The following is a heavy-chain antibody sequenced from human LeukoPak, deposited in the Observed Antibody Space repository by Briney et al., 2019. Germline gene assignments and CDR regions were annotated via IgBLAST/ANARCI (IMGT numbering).Heavy chain of an antibody. J-gene: IGHJ4*02. CDR3: ARSGGGTYFDN. V-gene: IGHV3-33*01. Sequence: GRSLRLSCAASGFIFSTYGMRWVRQAPGKGLEWVAVIWADGSNTDYADSVRGRFTISKDNSKNTLYLQMNGLRAEDTAVYYCARSGGGTYFDNWGQGTLVTVSS. D-gene: IGHD2-15*01. CDR1: GFIFSTYG. CDR2: IWADGSNT.